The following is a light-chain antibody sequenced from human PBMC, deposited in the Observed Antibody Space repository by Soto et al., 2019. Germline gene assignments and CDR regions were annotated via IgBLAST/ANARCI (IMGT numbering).Light chain of an antibody. V-gene: IGKV3-20*01. CDR2: GAS. CDR1: QSVSSSY. CDR3: QQYGSSST. J-gene: IGKJ1*01. Sequence: EIVLTQSPGTLSLSPGESATLSCRASQSVSSSYLAWYQQKPGQAPSLLIYGASSRATGIPDRFSGSGSGTDFTLTISRLEPEDFAMYYCQQYGSSSTFGQGTKVEI.